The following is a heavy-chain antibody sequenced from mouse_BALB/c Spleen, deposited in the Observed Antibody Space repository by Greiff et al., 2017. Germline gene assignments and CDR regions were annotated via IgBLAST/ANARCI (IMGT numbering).Heavy chain of an antibody. Sequence: VQLQQSGPGLVKPSQSLSLTCTVTGYSITSDYAWNWIRQFPGNKLEWMGYISYSGSTSYNPSLKSRISITRDTSKNQFFLQLNSVTTEDTATYYCARALLRLFYFDYWGQGTTLTVSS. CDR1: GYSITSDYA. V-gene: IGHV3-2*02. D-gene: IGHD6-2*01. CDR2: ISYSGST. CDR3: ARALLRLFYFDY. J-gene: IGHJ2*01.